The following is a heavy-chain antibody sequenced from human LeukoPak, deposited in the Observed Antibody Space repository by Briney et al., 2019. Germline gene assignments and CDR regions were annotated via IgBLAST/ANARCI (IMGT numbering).Heavy chain of an antibody. CDR3: ARHRDFDSTGYYYPLFDY. D-gene: IGHD3-22*01. J-gene: IGHJ4*02. CDR2: INANHGGT. CDR1: GYTFTGYY. V-gene: IGHV1-2*02. Sequence: ASVKVSCKASGYTFTGYYLHWVRQAPGQGLEWMGWINANHGGTNYAQQFQGRVTMTRDTSISTAHMELSRLRSDDAAVYYCARHRDFDSTGYYYPLFDYWGQGTLVTVSS.